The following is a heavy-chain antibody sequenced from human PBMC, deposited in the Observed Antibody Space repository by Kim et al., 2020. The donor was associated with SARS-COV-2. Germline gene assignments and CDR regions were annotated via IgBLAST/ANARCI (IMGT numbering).Heavy chain of an antibody. D-gene: IGHD2-2*02. J-gene: IGHJ4*02. V-gene: IGHV4-39*01. Sequence: SETLSLTCTVSGGSISSSSYYWGWIRQPPGKGLEWIGSIYYSGSTYYNPSLKSRVTISVDTSKNQFSLKLSSVTAADTAVYYCARLGYCSSTSCYIFDYWGQGTLVTVSS. CDR2: IYYSGST. CDR3: ARLGYCSSTSCYIFDY. CDR1: GGSISSSSYY.